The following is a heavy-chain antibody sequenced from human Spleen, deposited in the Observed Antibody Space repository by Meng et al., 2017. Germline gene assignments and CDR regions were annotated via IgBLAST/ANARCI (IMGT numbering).Heavy chain of an antibody. CDR3: ATLYDYVWGSYRARGEYYYGMDV. J-gene: IGHJ6*02. Sequence: GESLKISCAASGFTFSSYGMHWVRQAPGKGLEGVAVIWYDGSNKYYADSVKGRFTISRDNSKNTLYLQMNSLRAEDTAVYYCATLYDYVWGSYRARGEYYYGMDVWGQGTTVTVSS. V-gene: IGHV3-33*01. D-gene: IGHD3-16*02. CDR1: GFTFSSYG. CDR2: IWYDGSNK.